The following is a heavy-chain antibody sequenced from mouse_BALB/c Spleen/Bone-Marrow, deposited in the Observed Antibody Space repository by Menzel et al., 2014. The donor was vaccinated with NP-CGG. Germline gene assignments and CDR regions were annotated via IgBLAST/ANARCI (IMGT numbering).Heavy chain of an antibody. CDR1: GYTFTSYW. Sequence: VQLQQSGAEQAKPGASVKMSCKASGYTFTSYWMHWVKQRPGQGLEWIGYINPSTGYTEYNQKFKDKATLTADKSSSTAYMQLSSLTSEDSAVYYCARSGDYGGFDYWGQGTTLTVSS. J-gene: IGHJ2*01. CDR3: ARSGDYGGFDY. V-gene: IGHV1-7*01. CDR2: INPSTGYT. D-gene: IGHD2-4*01.